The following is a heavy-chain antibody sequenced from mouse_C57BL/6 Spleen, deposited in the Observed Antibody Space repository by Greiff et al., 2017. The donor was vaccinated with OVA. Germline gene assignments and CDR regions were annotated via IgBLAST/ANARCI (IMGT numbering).Heavy chain of an antibody. CDR2: INYDGSST. CDR3: ARDDGYDWYFDV. D-gene: IGHD2-3*01. V-gene: IGHV5-16*01. J-gene: IGHJ1*03. CDR1: GFTFSDYY. Sequence: DVKLVESEGGLVQPGSSMKLSCTASGFTFSDYYMAWVRQVPEKGLEWVANINYDGSSTYYLDSLKSRFIISRDNAKNILYLQMSSLKSEDTATYYCARDDGYDWYFDVWGTGTTVTVSS.